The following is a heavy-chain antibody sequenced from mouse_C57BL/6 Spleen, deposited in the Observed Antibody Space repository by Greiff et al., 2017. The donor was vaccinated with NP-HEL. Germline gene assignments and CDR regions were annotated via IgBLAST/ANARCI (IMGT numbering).Heavy chain of an antibody. CDR1: GYTFTSYW. CDR2: IDPSDSYT. J-gene: IGHJ3*01. D-gene: IGHD2-4*01. Sequence: QVQLQQPGAELVRPGTSVKLSCKASGYTFTSYWMHWVKQRPGQGLEWIGVIDPSDSYTNYNQKFKGKATLTVDTSSSTAYMQLSSLTSEDSAVYYCASGGLRRKDWFAYWGQGTLVTVSA. V-gene: IGHV1-59*01. CDR3: ASGGLRRKDWFAY.